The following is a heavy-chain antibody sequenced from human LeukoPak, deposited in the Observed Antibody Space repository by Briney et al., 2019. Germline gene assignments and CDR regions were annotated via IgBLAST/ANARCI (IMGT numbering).Heavy chain of an antibody. J-gene: IGHJ4*02. Sequence: SETLSLTCTVSGGSISSYYWSWIRQPAGKGLEWIGRIYTSGSTNYNPSLKSRVTMSVDTSKNQFSLKLSSVTAADTAVYYCARRPEAGIAAAGIDYWGQGTLVTVSS. CDR3: ARRPEAGIAAAGIDY. CDR1: GGSISSYY. D-gene: IGHD6-13*01. V-gene: IGHV4-4*07. CDR2: IYTSGST.